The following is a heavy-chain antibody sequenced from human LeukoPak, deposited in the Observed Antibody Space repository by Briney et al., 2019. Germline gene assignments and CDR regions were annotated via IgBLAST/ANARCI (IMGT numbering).Heavy chain of an antibody. CDR1: GFTFSNHW. V-gene: IGHV3-74*01. D-gene: IGHD5-18*01. Sequence: GRSLRLSCAASGFTFSNHWMHWVRQAPGKGLMWVSRINRDGSRTDYADSVKGRFTIPRDDAKNTLYLQVNSLRAEDTAVYFCARGGSDTAMAHDYWGQGTLVTVSS. CDR3: ARGGSDTAMAHDY. CDR2: INRDGSRT. J-gene: IGHJ4*02.